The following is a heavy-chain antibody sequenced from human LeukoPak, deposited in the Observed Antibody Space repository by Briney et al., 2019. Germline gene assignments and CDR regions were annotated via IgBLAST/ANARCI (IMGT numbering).Heavy chain of an antibody. CDR3: ARARSREYSSGWYHDY. V-gene: IGHV3-53*01. CDR1: XFTXXSYS. CDR2: IYSGGST. Sequence: SCAAXXFTXXSYSMNWVRQAPGKGLEWVSXIYSGGSTYYSDSVTGRFTISRDNSKKRRYLQMNSLRAEDTAVYYCARARSREYSSGWYHDYWGQGTLVTVSS. D-gene: IGHD6-19*01. J-gene: IGHJ4*02.